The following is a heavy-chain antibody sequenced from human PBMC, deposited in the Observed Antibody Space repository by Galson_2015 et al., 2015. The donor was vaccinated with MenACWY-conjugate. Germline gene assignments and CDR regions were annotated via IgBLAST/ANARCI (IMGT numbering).Heavy chain of an antibody. CDR1: GSTFSNYA. CDR2: FNVGSGTT. V-gene: IGHV1-3*01. Sequence: SVKVSCKASGSTFSNYAMHWVRQAPGQGLGYMGWFNVGSGTTRSSQKFQDRVTIITDTSANTAYMELSSLRSEDTAVYFCARAHLGYGYDYFDPWGQGTLVTVSS. D-gene: IGHD3-16*01. J-gene: IGHJ5*02. CDR3: ARAHLGYGYDYFDP.